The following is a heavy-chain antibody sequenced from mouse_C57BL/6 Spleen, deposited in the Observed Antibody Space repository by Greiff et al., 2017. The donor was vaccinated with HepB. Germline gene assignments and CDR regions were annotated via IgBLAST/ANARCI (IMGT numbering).Heavy chain of an antibody. CDR1: GYTFTSYW. V-gene: IGHV1-50*01. CDR2: IDPSDSYT. J-gene: IGHJ3*01. CDR3: ARGDIYYDPFAY. D-gene: IGHD2-4*01. Sequence: QVQLQQPGAELVKPGASVKLSCKASGYTFTSYWIQWVKQRPGQGLEWIGEIDPSDSYTNYNQKFKGKATLTVDTSSSTAYMQLSSLTSEDSAVYYCARGDIYYDPFAYWGQGTLVTVSA.